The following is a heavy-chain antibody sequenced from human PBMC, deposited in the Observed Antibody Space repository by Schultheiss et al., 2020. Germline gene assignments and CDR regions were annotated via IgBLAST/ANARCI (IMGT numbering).Heavy chain of an antibody. CDR3: ARSDIVATLKYFQH. CDR1: GFTFSSHH. V-gene: IGHV3-48*01. J-gene: IGHJ1*01. D-gene: IGHD5-12*01. Sequence: GGSLRLSCAASGFTFSSHHMDWVRQAPGKGLEWVSYIDTKSSALYYADSVKGRFTISRDNAKNSLYLQMNSLRAEDTAVYYCARSDIVATLKYFQHWGQGTLVTVSS. CDR2: IDTKSSAL.